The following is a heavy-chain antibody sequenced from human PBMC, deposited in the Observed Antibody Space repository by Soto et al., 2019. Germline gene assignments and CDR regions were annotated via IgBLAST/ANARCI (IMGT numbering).Heavy chain of an antibody. CDR2: ITHSGSN. CDR1: GGSFSGYY. CDR3: ARGHFRGAARIY. Sequence: QVQLQQWGAGLLKPSETLSLTFAVYGGSFSGYYWSWIRQPPGKGLEWIGEITHSGSNNYNPSVKSRVTISVDTSMSQFSLKLSSVTAADTAVYYYARGHFRGAARIYWGQGTLVTVSS. V-gene: IGHV4-34*01. D-gene: IGHD2-15*01. J-gene: IGHJ4*02.